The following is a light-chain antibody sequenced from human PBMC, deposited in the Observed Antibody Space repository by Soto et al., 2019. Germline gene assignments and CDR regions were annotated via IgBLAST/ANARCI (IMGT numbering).Light chain of an antibody. CDR2: SNN. CDR1: SSNIGSNT. CDR3: AAWDDSLNGVV. Sequence: QAVVTQPPSASGTPGQRVTLSCSGSSSNIGSNTVNWYQQLPGTAPKLVIYSNNQRPSGVPDRFSGSKSGTSASLAISGLQSDDEADYDCAAWDDSLNGVVFGGGTKLTVL. J-gene: IGLJ2*01. V-gene: IGLV1-44*01.